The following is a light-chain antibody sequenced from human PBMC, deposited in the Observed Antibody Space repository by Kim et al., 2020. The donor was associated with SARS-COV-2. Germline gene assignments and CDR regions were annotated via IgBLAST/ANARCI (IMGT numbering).Light chain of an antibody. CDR2: DAS. CDR1: QSVYNW. J-gene: IGKJ2*01. CDR3: QQYNTYPHT. Sequence: ASVGVRVTITCRASQSVYNWMAWYQHKPGKAPNLLIYDASTLESVIPSRFSGSGYGTEFILTINSLHPDDFATYYCQQYNTYPHTFGQGTKVDIK. V-gene: IGKV1-5*01.